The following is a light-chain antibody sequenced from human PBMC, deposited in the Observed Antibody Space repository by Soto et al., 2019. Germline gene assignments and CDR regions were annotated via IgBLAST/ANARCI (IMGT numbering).Light chain of an antibody. J-gene: IGKJ4*01. Sequence: EIVLKQSPATLSLSPGTRAPLSCRASQSVSSYLAWYQQNPGQPPRLLIYDASKRATGIPARFSGSGSGTDFTLTISSLEPEDLAVYFCQQRRDWLSVGGGTKVDIK. CDR3: QQRRDWLS. CDR2: DAS. V-gene: IGKV3-11*01. CDR1: QSVSSY.